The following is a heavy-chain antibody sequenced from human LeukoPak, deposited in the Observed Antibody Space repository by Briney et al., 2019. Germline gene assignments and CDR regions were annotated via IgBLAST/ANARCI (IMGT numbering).Heavy chain of an antibody. Sequence: GGSLRLSCAASGFTFSSYSMNWVRQAPGKGLEWVSSTSSSSSYIYYADSVKGRFTISRDNAKNSLYLQMNSLRAEDTAVYYCARASHLGTSCYSYWGQGTLVTVSS. CDR2: TSSSSSYI. J-gene: IGHJ4*02. V-gene: IGHV3-21*01. D-gene: IGHD2-2*01. CDR3: ARASHLGTSCYSY. CDR1: GFTFSSYS.